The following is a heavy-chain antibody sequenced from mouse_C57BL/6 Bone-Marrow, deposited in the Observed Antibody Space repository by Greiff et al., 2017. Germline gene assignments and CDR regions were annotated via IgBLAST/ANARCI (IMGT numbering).Heavy chain of an antibody. V-gene: IGHV14-4*01. Sequence: EVQLKQPGAELVRPGASVKLSCTASGSNFKDDYMPWVKQRPEQGLEWIGWIDPGNGDTDYASKFQGKATMTVDTSSTTAYLQLSSLTSEDTAVYYCTPYDHVECWGQGTLVTVSA. CDR3: TPYDHVEC. J-gene: IGHJ3*01. CDR1: GSNFKDDY. CDR2: IDPGNGDT. D-gene: IGHD2-4*01.